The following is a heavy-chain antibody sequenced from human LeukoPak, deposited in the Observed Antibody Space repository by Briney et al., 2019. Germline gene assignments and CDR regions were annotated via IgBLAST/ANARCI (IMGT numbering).Heavy chain of an antibody. CDR1: GFTFSDYY. CDR2: ISSSSSTI. D-gene: IGHD3-3*01. CDR3: ARGPQDDFWSGYYTTLGGAFDY. V-gene: IGHV3-11*01. Sequence: GGSLRLSCAASGFTFSDYYMSWIRQAPGKGLEWVSYISSSSSTIYYADSVKGRFTISRDNSKNTLYLQMNSLRAEDTAVYYCARGPQDDFWSGYYTTLGGAFDYWGQGTLVTVSS. J-gene: IGHJ4*02.